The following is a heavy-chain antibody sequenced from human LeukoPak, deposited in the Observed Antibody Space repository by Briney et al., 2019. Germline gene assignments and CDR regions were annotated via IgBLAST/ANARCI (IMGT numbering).Heavy chain of an antibody. D-gene: IGHD2-21*02. V-gene: IGHV3-23*01. CDR2: ISGSGGST. CDR1: GFTFSTYA. J-gene: IGHJ6*02. CDR3: ARELIVVVTAIPHYGMDV. Sequence: GGSLRLSCAASGFTFSTYAMIWVRQAPGKGLEWVSAISGSGGSTYYADSVKGRFTISRDNSKNTLYLQMNSLGAEDTAVYYCARELIVVVTAIPHYGMDVWGQGTTVTVSS.